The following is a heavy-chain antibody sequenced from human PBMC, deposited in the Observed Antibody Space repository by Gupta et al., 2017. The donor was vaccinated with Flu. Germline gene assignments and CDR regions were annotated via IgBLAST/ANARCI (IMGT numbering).Heavy chain of an antibody. J-gene: IGHJ5*02. D-gene: IGHD2-2*02. CDR1: EYTFTAYY. CDR2: INPHSGTT. Sequence: QVQLVQSGAEVKKPGASVKVPCKASEYTFTAYYIHWVRQAPGQGLEWMGRINPHSGTTNYEQKFQGRVTVTMDTSISTAYMDLSGLTSDDTAVYYCAREKLCDTTSCYRWFDPWGQGTLVTVSS. CDR3: AREKLCDTTSCYRWFDP. V-gene: IGHV1-2*06.